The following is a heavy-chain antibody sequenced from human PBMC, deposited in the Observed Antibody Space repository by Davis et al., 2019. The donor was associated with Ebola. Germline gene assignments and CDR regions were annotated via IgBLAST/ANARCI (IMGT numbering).Heavy chain of an antibody. CDR1: GDSVSSGG. CDR2: TYYKSKWYN. D-gene: IGHD5-12*01. J-gene: IGHJ4*02. V-gene: IGHV6-1*01. Sequence: HSQTLSLTCAISGDSVSSGGWNWIRQSPSRGLEWLGRTYYKSKWYNDYAASVKSRITINPDTSKDQFSLQLKFVTPEDTAVYYCAKGWLRSGIRYWGQGTLVTVSS. CDR3: AKGWLRSGIRY.